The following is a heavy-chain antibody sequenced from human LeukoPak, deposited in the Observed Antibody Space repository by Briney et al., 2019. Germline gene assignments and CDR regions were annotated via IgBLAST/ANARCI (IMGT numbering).Heavy chain of an antibody. D-gene: IGHD3-22*01. CDR2: ISAYNGNT. J-gene: IGHJ4*02. CDR3: AASYYYDSSGYYIYFDY. CDR1: GYTFTSYG. Sequence: GASVKVSCKASGYTFTSYGISWVRQAPGQGLEWMGWISAYNGNTNYAQKLQGRVTMTTDTSTSTAYMELRSLRSDDTAVYYCAASYYYDSSGYYIYFDYWGQGTLVTVSS. V-gene: IGHV1-18*01.